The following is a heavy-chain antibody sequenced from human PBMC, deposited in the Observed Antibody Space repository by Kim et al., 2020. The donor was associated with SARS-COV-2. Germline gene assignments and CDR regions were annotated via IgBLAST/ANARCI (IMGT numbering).Heavy chain of an antibody. CDR2: ISNTNEI. CDR3: VRDLNWAVED. D-gene: IGHD7-27*01. V-gene: IGHV3-48*01. J-gene: IGHJ4*02. Sequence: GGSLRLSCKASGSTFSAYHMNWIRQAPGKGLEWLSYISNTNEIWYADSVKGRFTISRDNGQKSVYLQMNNLGGEDTAIYYCVRDLNWAVEDWGQGALVTV. CDR1: GSTFSAYH.